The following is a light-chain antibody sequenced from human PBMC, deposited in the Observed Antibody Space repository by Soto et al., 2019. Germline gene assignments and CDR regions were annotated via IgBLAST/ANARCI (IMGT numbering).Light chain of an antibody. V-gene: IGKV1-39*01. CDR1: QSVSGY. CDR2: AAS. J-gene: IGKJ1*01. Sequence: DIQMTQSPSSLSASVGDRGTITCRTSQSVSGYLNWYQQEPGKAPKLLIYAASSLHSGVPSRFSGSGSGTDFSLTISSLQPEDFATYYCQQTYTSHRTFDQATKVDIK. CDR3: QQTYTSHRT.